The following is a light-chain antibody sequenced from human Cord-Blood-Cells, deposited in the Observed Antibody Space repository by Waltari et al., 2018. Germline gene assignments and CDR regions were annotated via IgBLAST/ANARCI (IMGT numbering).Light chain of an antibody. Sequence: DIQMTQSPSTLSASVGDRVTITCRASQSISSWLAWYQQKPGKAPKLLIYKASSLESGVPSRFSGSGSGTEFTLTISSLQPDDFATYYCQQYYSTPTFGQGTKVEIK. CDR1: QSISSW. J-gene: IGKJ1*01. CDR3: QQYYSTPT. CDR2: KAS. V-gene: IGKV1-5*03.